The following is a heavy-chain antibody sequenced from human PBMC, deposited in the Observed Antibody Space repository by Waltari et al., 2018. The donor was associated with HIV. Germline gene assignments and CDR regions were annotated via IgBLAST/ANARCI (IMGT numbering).Heavy chain of an antibody. CDR3: ARETRIQLWLRAFDI. J-gene: IGHJ3*02. CDR2: IYYSGST. V-gene: IGHV4-39*07. Sequence: QLQLQESGPGLVKPSETLSLTCTVSGGSISSSSYYWGWIRQPPGKGREWIGSIYYSGSTYYNPSLKSRVTISVDTSKNQFSLKLSSVTAADTAVYYCARETRIQLWLRAFDIWGQGTMVTVSS. D-gene: IGHD5-18*01. CDR1: GGSISSSSYY.